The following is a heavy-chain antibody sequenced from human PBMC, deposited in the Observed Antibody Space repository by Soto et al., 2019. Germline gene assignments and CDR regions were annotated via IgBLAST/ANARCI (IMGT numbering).Heavy chain of an antibody. CDR1: GGSISSYY. Sequence: QVQLQESGPGLVKPSETLSLTCTVSGGSISSYYWSWIRQPPGKGLEWIGYIYYSGSTNYNPSLPXXVXIXXDTSKNPFSLKLSSVTAADTAVYYCARAEIRAIDLWGRGTLVTVSS. CDR2: IYYSGST. CDR3: ARAEIRAIDL. D-gene: IGHD3-16*01. J-gene: IGHJ2*01. V-gene: IGHV4-59*01.